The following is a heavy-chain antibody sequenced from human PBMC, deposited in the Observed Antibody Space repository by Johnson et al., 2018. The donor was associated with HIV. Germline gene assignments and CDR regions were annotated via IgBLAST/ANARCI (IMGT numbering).Heavy chain of an antibody. CDR1: GFIFSSNY. CDR3: AREQELIGERAFDI. J-gene: IGHJ3*02. CDR2: MNADGKST. D-gene: IGHD6-13*01. Sequence: VQLVESGGGVVQPGRSLRLSCAASGFIFSSNYMSWVRQAPGKGLVWVSRMNADGKSTTYADSVKGRFTISRDNAKNTLYLQMNSLRAEDTAVYYCAREQELIGERAFDIGGQGTMVTVSS. V-gene: IGHV3-74*01.